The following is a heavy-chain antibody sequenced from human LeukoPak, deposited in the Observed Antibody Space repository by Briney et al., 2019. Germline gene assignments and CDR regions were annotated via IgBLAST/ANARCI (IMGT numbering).Heavy chain of an antibody. CDR1: GYTFTSYG. CDR2: ISAYNGNT. J-gene: IGHJ4*02. V-gene: IGHV1-18*01. Sequence: ASVKVSCKASGYTFTSYGISWVRQAPGQGLEWMGWISAYNGNTNYAQKLQGRATMTTDTSTSTAYMELRSLRSDDTAVYYCAREEIYDFWSGPFDYWGQGTLVTVSS. CDR3: AREEIYDFWSGPFDY. D-gene: IGHD3-3*01.